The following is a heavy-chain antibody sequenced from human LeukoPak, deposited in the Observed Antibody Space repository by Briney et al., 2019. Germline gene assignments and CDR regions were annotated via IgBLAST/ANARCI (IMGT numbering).Heavy chain of an antibody. J-gene: IGHJ4*02. V-gene: IGHV3-9*01. Sequence: PGGSLRLSCAASGFTFDDYAMHWVRQAPGKGLEWVSGITWNSDNIEYADAVKGRFTISRDNAKNSLYLQMNSLIAEDKAVYYCARGPIDFWSGYNFDYWGQGTLVTVSS. CDR3: ARGPIDFWSGYNFDY. CDR1: GFTFDDYA. CDR2: ITWNSDNI. D-gene: IGHD3-3*01.